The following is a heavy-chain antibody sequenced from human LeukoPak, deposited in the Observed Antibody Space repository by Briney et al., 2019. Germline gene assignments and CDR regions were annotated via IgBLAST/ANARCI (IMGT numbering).Heavy chain of an antibody. V-gene: IGHV4-4*09. J-gene: IGHJ6*03. Sequence: SETLSLTRTVSGDSINNHYWSWIRQPPRGGLEWIWYIYSSVSTNYNTSLKSRVTISIDTSKSQFSLKLTSVTAADTGVYYCARQRCSGNTCYRVDQLYYMDVWGKGTTVTVSS. D-gene: IGHD2-15*01. CDR1: GDSINNHY. CDR2: IYSSVST. CDR3: ARQRCSGNTCYRVDQLYYMDV.